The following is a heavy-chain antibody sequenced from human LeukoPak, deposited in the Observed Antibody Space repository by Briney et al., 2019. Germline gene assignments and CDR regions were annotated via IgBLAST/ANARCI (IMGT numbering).Heavy chain of an antibody. CDR2: IIPIFGTA. V-gene: IGHV1-69*13. D-gene: IGHD2-2*01. J-gene: IGHJ6*04. CDR3: ARDLEYQLGGMDV. Sequence: SVKVSCKASGGTFSSYAISWVRQAPGQGLEWMGGIIPIFGTANYAQKFQGRVTITADESTSTAYMELSSLRSEDTAVYYCARDLEYQLGGMDVWGKGTTVTVSS. CDR1: GGTFSSYA.